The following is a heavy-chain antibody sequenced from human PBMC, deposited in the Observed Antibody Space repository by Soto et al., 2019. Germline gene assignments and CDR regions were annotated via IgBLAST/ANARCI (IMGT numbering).Heavy chain of an antibody. CDR3: SRAEYYYDSSGETVDY. D-gene: IGHD3-22*01. V-gene: IGHV3-30-3*01. CDR1: GFTFSSYA. Sequence: PGGSLRLSCAASGFTFSSYAMHWVRQAPGKGLEWVSVITYDGSNKYYADSVKGRFTISRDNSENTLHLQMNSLRAEDTAVYYCSRAEYYYDSSGETVDYWGQGTLVTVSS. J-gene: IGHJ4*02. CDR2: ITYDGSNK.